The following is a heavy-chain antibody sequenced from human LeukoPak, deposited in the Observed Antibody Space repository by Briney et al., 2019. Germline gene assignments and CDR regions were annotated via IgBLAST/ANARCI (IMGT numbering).Heavy chain of an antibody. V-gene: IGHV3-30*02. CDR1: GFTFSSYG. D-gene: IGHD3-22*01. Sequence: PGRSLRLSCAASGFTFSSYGMHWVRQAPGKGLEWVAFIRYDGSNKYYADSVKGRFTISRDNSKNTLYLQMNSLRAEDTAVYYCARFFDYDSSGWDYWGQGTLVTVSS. J-gene: IGHJ4*02. CDR3: ARFFDYDSSGWDY. CDR2: IRYDGSNK.